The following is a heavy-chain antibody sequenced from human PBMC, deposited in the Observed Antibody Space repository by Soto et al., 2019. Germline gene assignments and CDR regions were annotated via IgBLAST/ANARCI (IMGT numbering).Heavy chain of an antibody. D-gene: IGHD2-2*01. CDR2: ISLYSDGT. J-gene: IGHJ5*02. Sequence: SVNVSCKASGYTFSNYGITWVRQAPGQPLEWLGWISLYSDGTNYAQKFQGRVSMTTDTSTTTAYMELRSLRSDDTAVYYCARVVPGAEAWFGPWGQGTLVTVSS. CDR3: ARVVPGAEAWFGP. CDR1: GYTFSNYG. V-gene: IGHV1-18*01.